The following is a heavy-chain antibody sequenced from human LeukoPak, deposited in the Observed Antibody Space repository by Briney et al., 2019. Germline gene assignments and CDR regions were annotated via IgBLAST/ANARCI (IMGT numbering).Heavy chain of an antibody. J-gene: IGHJ4*02. Sequence: GGSLRLSCAASGFTFSSYWMSGVRQAPGKGLEWVANIKQDGIEKYYVDSVKGRFTISIDNAKNSLYLQMNSLRAEDTAVYYCARARSSGWEPFDYWGQGTLVTVSS. CDR1: GFTFSSYW. CDR2: IKQDGIEK. CDR3: ARARSSGWEPFDY. V-gene: IGHV3-7*01. D-gene: IGHD6-19*01.